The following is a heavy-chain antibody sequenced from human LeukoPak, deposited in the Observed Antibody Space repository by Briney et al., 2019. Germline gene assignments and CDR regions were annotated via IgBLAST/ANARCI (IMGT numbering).Heavy chain of an antibody. CDR1: EFSLSSSGVG. D-gene: IGHD3-3*01. CDR3: AHGSSDYDFWSGYYWYSDY. J-gene: IGHJ4*02. Sequence: SGPTLVNPTQTLTLTCTFSEFSLSSSGVGVGWIRQPPGKALLWLALIYWNDDKHFNPSLKTRLTITKDTSKNQVVLTMTNLDPVDTATYYCAHGSSDYDFWSGYYWYSDYWGQGTLVTVSS. V-gene: IGHV2-5*01. CDR2: IYWNDDK.